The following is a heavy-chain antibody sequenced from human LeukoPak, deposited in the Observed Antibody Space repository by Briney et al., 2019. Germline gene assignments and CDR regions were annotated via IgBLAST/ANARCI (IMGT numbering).Heavy chain of an antibody. CDR3: ARSGVPYYYYYMDV. Sequence: GSLRLSCAASGFTFSSYWMSWVRQAPGKGLEWVANIKQDGSEKYYVDSVKGRSTISRDNAKNPLYLQMNSLRAEDTAVYYCARSGVPYYYYYMDVWGKGTTVTVSS. CDR1: GFTFSSYW. D-gene: IGHD6-25*01. CDR2: IKQDGSEK. J-gene: IGHJ6*03. V-gene: IGHV3-7*01.